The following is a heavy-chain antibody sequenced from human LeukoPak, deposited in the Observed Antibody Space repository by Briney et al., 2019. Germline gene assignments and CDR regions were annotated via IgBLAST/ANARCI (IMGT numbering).Heavy chain of an antibody. V-gene: IGHV3-30*04. Sequence: PGGSLRFSCAASGFTFSSYAMHWVRQAPGKGLEWVAVISYDGTNEYSADSVKGRFTISRDNSKNTLYLQMNSLRVEDTAVYYCARNFYDSGSYYPPWYWGQGVLVTVSS. D-gene: IGHD3-10*01. CDR3: ARNFYDSGSYYPPWY. CDR1: GFTFSSYA. CDR2: ISYDGTNE. J-gene: IGHJ4*02.